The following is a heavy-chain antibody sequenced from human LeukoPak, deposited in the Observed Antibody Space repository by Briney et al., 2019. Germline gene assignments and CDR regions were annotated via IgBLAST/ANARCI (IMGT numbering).Heavy chain of an antibody. CDR3: ARGRSNIVVVPAAINYDFWSGYLGSLWFDP. D-gene: IGHD2-2*01. CDR2: INPNSGGT. Sequence: ASVKVSCKASGYTFTGYYMHWVRQAPGQGLEWMGWINPNSGGTNYAQKFQGRVTMTRDTSISTAYMELSRLRSDDTAVYYCARGRSNIVVVPAAINYDFWSGYLGSLWFDPWGQGTLVTVSA. CDR1: GYTFTGYY. J-gene: IGHJ5*02. V-gene: IGHV1-2*02.